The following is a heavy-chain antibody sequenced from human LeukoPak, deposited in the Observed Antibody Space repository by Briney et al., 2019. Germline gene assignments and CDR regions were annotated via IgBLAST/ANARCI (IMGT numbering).Heavy chain of an antibody. J-gene: IGHJ5*02. V-gene: IGHV4-4*07. CDR3: ARDGSSSWYGDWFDP. Sequence: SETLSLTCTVSGGSISSYYWSWIRQPAGKGLEWIGRIYASGSTNYNPSLKSRVTMSVDTSKNQFSLKLSSVTAADTAVYYCARDGSSSWYGDWFDPWGQGTLVTVS. CDR2: IYASGST. D-gene: IGHD6-13*01. CDR1: GGSISSYY.